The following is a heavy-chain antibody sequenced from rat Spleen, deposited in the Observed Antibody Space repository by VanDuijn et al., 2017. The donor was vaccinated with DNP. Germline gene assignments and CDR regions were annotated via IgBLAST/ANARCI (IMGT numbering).Heavy chain of an antibody. CDR3: TRDLNYGGYFDY. Sequence: QVQLKESGPGLVRPSRTLSLTCTVSGFSLTSYGVTWVRQPPGKVLEWIAAISSGGSTYYNSALKSRLSISRDTSKSQVFLKMNSLQTEDTALYYCTRDLNYGGYFDYWGQGVIVTVSS. CDR2: ISSGGST. J-gene: IGHJ2*01. D-gene: IGHD1-11*01. V-gene: IGHV2S8*01. CDR1: GFSLTSYG.